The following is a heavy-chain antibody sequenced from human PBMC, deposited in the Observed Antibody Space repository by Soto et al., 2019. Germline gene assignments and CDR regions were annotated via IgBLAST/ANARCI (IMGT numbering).Heavy chain of an antibody. CDR2: ISSSSSTI. CDR1: GFTFSSYS. CDR3: ARAEFMDV. J-gene: IGHJ6*03. V-gene: IGHV3-48*01. Sequence: GSLRLSCAASGFTFSSYSMNWVRQAPGKGLEWVSYISSSSSTIYYADSVKGRFTISRDNAKNSLYLQMNSLRAEDTAVYYCARAEFMDVWGKGTTVTVSS.